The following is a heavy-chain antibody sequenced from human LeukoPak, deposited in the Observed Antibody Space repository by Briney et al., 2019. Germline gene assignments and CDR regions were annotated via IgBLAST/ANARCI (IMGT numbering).Heavy chain of an antibody. D-gene: IGHD3-3*01. Sequence: GGSLRLSCAASGFTFSSYAMSWVRQAPGKGLEWVSAISGSGGSTYYADSVKGRFTISRDNSKNTLYLQMNSLRAEDTAVYYCAKDWPGDGFWSGPSGGSFGYWGQGTLVTVSS. CDR1: GFTFSSYA. CDR3: AKDWPGDGFWSGPSGGSFGY. V-gene: IGHV3-23*01. CDR2: ISGSGGST. J-gene: IGHJ4*02.